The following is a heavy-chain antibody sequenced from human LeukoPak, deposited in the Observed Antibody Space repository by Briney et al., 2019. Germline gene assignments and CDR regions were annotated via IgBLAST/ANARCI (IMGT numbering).Heavy chain of an antibody. J-gene: IGHJ2*01. CDR1: GYTFTSYY. D-gene: IGHD5-12*01. CDR3: ARDKVAQSPYWYFDL. CDR2: INPSGGST. V-gene: IGHV1-46*01. Sequence: ASVKVPCKASGYTFTSYYMHWVRQAPGQGLEWMGIINPSGGSTSYAQKFQGRVTMTRDTSTSTVYMELSSLRSEDTAVYYCARDKVAQSPYWYFDLWGRGTLVTVSS.